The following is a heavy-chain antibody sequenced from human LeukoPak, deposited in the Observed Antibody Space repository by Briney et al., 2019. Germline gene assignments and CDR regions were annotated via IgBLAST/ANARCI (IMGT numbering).Heavy chain of an antibody. CDR3: AKDSTMWPHYFDH. CDR1: GFTFSSYA. D-gene: IGHD2-21*01. V-gene: IGHV3-23*01. CDR2: IFDGGDTK. J-gene: IGHJ4*02. Sequence: GGSLRLSCAASGFTFSSYAMAWVRQAPGKWLEWVSSIFDGGDTKDYADSVKGRFTTSRDNSKNELYLQMNSLTAEDTAVYFCAKDSTMWPHYFDHWGQGILVIVSS.